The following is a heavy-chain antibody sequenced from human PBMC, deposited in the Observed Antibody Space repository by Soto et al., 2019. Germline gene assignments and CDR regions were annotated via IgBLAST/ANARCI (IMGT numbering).Heavy chain of an antibody. J-gene: IGHJ4*02. D-gene: IGHD6-6*01. CDR3: ARDLYSSSARYFDY. CDR2: ISSSSSYI. V-gene: IGHV3-21*01. CDR1: GFTFSSYS. Sequence: EVQLVESGGGLVKPGGSLRLSCAASGFTFSSYSMNWVRQAPGKGLEWVSSISSSSSYIYYADSVKGRFTISRDNAKNSLSLKMNGLSDEDTAVYYCARDLYSSSARYFDYWGQGTLVTVSS.